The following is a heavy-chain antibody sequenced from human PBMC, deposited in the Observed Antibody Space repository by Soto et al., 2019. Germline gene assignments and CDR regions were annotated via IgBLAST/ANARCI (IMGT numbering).Heavy chain of an antibody. CDR1: GGSISSGCYY. CDR2: IYYSGST. D-gene: IGHD3-3*01. Sequence: KTSESLSLTCTVSGGSISSGCYYWSWIRQHPGKGLEWIGYIYYSGSTYYNPSLKSRVTISVDTSKNQFSLKLSSVTAADTAVYYCARESRTYYDFWSGYADVWGKGTTVTVSS. CDR3: ARESRTYYDFWSGYADV. J-gene: IGHJ6*04. V-gene: IGHV4-31*03.